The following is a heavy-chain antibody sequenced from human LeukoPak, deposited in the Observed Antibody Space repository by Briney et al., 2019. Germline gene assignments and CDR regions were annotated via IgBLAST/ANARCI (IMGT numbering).Heavy chain of an antibody. Sequence: PSETLSLTCAVSGGSISSGDYSWRWIRQPPGKGLEWIGYIYHSGSTYYNPSLKSRVTISIDRSKNQFSLKLSSVTAADTAVYYCARDLLWFGEAYFDYWGQGTLVTVSS. CDR2: IYHSGST. V-gene: IGHV4-30-2*01. CDR3: ARDLLWFGEAYFDY. D-gene: IGHD3-10*01. CDR1: GGSISSGDYS. J-gene: IGHJ4*02.